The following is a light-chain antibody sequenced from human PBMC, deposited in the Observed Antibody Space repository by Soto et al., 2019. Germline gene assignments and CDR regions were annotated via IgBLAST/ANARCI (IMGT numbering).Light chain of an antibody. CDR1: QSVYSN. CDR3: QQYTKWPLT. J-gene: IGKJ4*01. CDR2: HAS. V-gene: IGKV3-15*01. Sequence: EIVMTQSPATLSVSPGGRATLSCRASQSVYSNLAWYQQKPGQAPRLLIYHASTRATGIPARFSGGGSGTEFTLTISSLQSEDFAEYYCQQYTKWPLTFGGGTKVEIK.